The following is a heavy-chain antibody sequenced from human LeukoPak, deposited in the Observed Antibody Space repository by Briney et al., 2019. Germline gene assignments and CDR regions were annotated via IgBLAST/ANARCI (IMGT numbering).Heavy chain of an antibody. J-gene: IGHJ4*02. CDR1: GGSFSGYY. CDR3: ATTYYYDSSGYSNY. CDR2: INHSGST. D-gene: IGHD3-22*01. Sequence: SETLSLTCAVYGGSFSGYYWSWIRQPPGKGLEWIGEINHSGSTNYSPSLKSRVTISVDTSKNQFSLKLSSVTSADTAVYYCATTYYYDSSGYSNYWGQGTLVTVSS. V-gene: IGHV4-34*01.